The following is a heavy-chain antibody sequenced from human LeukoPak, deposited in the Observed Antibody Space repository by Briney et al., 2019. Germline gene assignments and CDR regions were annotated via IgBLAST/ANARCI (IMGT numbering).Heavy chain of an antibody. V-gene: IGHV3-30*02. J-gene: IGHJ4*02. Sequence: PGGPLRLSCAASRLTFRRYGLHWVRQAPGRGLEWVAFIRYDGNNKYYADSVKGRFTISRDNSKNTLYLQMNSLRTEDTAVYYCAKGTVGAYEIDYWGQGTLVTVSS. CDR3: AKGTVGAYEIDY. CDR2: IRYDGNNK. D-gene: IGHD1-26*01. CDR1: RLTFRRYG.